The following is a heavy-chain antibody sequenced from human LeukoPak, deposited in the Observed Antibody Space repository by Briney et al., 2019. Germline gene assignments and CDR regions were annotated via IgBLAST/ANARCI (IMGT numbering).Heavy chain of an antibody. J-gene: IGHJ4*02. V-gene: IGHV3-48*03. CDR3: ATYYSSSGTYY. CDR1: GFTFSSYE. D-gene: IGHD3-10*01. CDR2: ISSSGNV. Sequence: GGSLRLSCPASGFTFSSYEMNWVRQAPGKGLEWVSYISSSGNVYYADSVKGQFTISRDNAKNSLYLQMNSLRAGDAAVYYCATYYSSSGTYYWGQGTLVTVSS.